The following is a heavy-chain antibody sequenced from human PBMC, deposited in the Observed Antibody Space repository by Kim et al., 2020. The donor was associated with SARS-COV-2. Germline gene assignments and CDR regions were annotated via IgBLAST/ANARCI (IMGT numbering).Heavy chain of an antibody. CDR3: ARGRIQLL. V-gene: IGHV4-34*01. CDR1: GGSFSGYY. D-gene: IGHD5-18*01. Sequence: SETLSLTCAVYGGSFSGYYWSWIRQPPGKGLEWIGEINHSGSTNYNPSLKSRVTISVDTSKNQFSLKLSSVTAADTAVYYCARGRIQLLWGQGTLVTVSS. J-gene: IGHJ4*02. CDR2: INHSGST.